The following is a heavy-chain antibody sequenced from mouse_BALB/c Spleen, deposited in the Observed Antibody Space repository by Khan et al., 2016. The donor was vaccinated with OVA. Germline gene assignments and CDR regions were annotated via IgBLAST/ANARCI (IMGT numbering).Heavy chain of an antibody. CDR3: TAERIDY. CDR1: GYTFTTYW. Sequence: QVQLKQSGAELAKPGASVKMSCKASGYTFTTYWMHWVKQRPGQGLEWIGYINPTTGYTDYNEKFKDRATLSADKSSSTAYMQLNSLTSEDSAVYYCTAERIDYWGQGTTLTVSS. V-gene: IGHV1-7*01. J-gene: IGHJ2*01. CDR2: INPTTGYT.